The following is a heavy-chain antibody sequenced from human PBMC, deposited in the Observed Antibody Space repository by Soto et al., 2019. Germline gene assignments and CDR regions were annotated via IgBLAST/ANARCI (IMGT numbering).Heavy chain of an antibody. Sequence: QVQLVQSGAEVKKPGSSVKVSCKASGGTFSSYAISWVRQAPGQGLEWMGGIIPIFGTANYAQKFQGRVKITADESTSTAYMELSSLRSEDTAVYYCARAKDDYVWGSYRSSFDYWGQGTLVTVSS. CDR1: GGTFSSYA. CDR3: ARAKDDYVWGSYRSSFDY. D-gene: IGHD3-16*02. J-gene: IGHJ4*02. V-gene: IGHV1-69*01. CDR2: IIPIFGTA.